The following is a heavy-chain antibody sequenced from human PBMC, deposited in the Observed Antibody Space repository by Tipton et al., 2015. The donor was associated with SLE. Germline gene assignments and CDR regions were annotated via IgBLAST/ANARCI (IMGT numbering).Heavy chain of an antibody. V-gene: IGHV4-59*08. D-gene: IGHD3-10*01. CDR1: GGSISGYY. CDR2: FYNSGNI. Sequence: TLSLTCDVYGGSISGYYWSWVRQPPGKGLEWIGYFYNSGNINYNPSLKSRLTLSLDTSKNQFSLKLSSVTAADTAIYYCARHVRSPYGSGSIWFSHFDLWGRGTPGHCLL. J-gene: IGHJ2*01. CDR3: ARHVRSPYGSGSIWFSHFDL.